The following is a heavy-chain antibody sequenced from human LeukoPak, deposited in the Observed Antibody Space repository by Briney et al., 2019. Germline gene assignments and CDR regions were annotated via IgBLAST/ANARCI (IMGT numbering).Heavy chain of an antibody. CDR1: GFTFGNYW. D-gene: IGHD2-8*02. J-gene: IGHJ4*02. CDR3: ARLFGGVTTYDY. CDR2: MKGDGSHI. Sequence: GGSLILSCAASGFTFGNYWMSWVRQAPGGGLQWVASMKGDGSHIYYVDSGKGRFIISRDNARDSLYLQMSSLRVEDTAIYYCARLFGGVTTYDYWGQGAQVTVSS. V-gene: IGHV3-7*01.